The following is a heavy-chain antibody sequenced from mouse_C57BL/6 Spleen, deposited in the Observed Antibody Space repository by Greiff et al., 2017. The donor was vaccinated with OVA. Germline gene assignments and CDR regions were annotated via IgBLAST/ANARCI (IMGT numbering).Heavy chain of an antibody. D-gene: IGHD2-1*01. CDR1: GYSITSGYY. J-gene: IGHJ2*01. CDR3: ARGGYGNERFDY. V-gene: IGHV3-6*01. Sequence: EVQRVESGPGLVKPSQSLSLTCSVTGYSITSGYYWNWIRQFPGNKLEWMGYISYDGSNNYNPSLKNRISITRDTSKNQFFLKLNSVTTEDTATYYCARGGYGNERFDYWGQGTTLTVSS. CDR2: ISYDGSN.